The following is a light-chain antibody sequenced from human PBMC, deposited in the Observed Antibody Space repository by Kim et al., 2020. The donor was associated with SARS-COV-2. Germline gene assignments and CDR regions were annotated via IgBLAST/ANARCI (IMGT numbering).Light chain of an antibody. Sequence: DIQMTQSPSTLSASVGDRVTITCRASQTINSWLAWYQQKPGKAPKLLIYTASSLESGVPSRFSGSGPGTEFTLTISSLQPDDFATYYCQQYINYPLTFGGGTKVDIK. CDR2: TAS. CDR1: QTINSW. J-gene: IGKJ4*01. CDR3: QQYINYPLT. V-gene: IGKV1-5*03.